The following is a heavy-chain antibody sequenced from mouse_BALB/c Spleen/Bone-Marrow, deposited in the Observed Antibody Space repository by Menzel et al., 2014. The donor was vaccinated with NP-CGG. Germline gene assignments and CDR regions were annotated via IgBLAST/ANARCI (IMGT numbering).Heavy chain of an antibody. Sequence: EVKLMESGGGLVQPGGSLKLSCAASGFDFSRYWMSWVRQAPGKGLQWIGEINPESNTINYTPSLKDKFIISRDNAKNTLYLQMSKARSEDTALYCCARLGYYGWFAYWGQGTLVTVSA. V-gene: IGHV4-1*02. CDR2: INPESNTI. CDR3: ARLGYYGWFAY. D-gene: IGHD2-3*01. CDR1: GFDFSRYW. J-gene: IGHJ3*01.